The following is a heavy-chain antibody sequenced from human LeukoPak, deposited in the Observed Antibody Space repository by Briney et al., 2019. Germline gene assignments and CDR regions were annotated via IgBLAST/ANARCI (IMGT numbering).Heavy chain of an antibody. CDR1: GGSISSYY. V-gene: IGHV4-59*01. CDR3: ARSPREGIQLWSFDY. J-gene: IGHJ4*02. Sequence: SETLSLTCTVSGGSISSYYWSWIRQPPGKGLEWIGYIYYSGSTNYNPSLKSRVTISVDTSKNQFSLKLSSVTAADTAVYYCARSPREGIQLWSFDYWGQGKQVTVSS. D-gene: IGHD5-18*01. CDR2: IYYSGST.